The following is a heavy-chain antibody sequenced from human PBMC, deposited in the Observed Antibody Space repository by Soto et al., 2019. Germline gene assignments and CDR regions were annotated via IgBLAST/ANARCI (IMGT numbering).Heavy chain of an antibody. CDR3: NLVVPSRSQPWWELLEYYYYYYGMDV. Sequence: GGSLRLSCEVTGLTLNNSGMPWVWQAPGTGLEWLAVISYDGATQYYADSVKGRYTISTDNATNSLYLQMNSLRAEDTAVYYCNLVVPSRSQPWWELLEYYYYYYGMDVWGQGTTVTVSS. J-gene: IGHJ6*02. CDR1: GLTLNNSG. D-gene: IGHD1-26*01. V-gene: IGHV3-30*12. CDR2: ISYDGATQ.